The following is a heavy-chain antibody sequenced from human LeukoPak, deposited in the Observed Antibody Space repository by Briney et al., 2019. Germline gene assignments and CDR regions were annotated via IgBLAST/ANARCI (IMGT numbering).Heavy chain of an antibody. CDR1: GGSISSSSYY. J-gene: IGHJ4*02. CDR3: ASLSTLDY. V-gene: IGHV4-39*01. CDR2: IYYSGST. Sequence: SETLSLTCTVSGGSISSSSYYWGGIRQPPGKGLEWIGSIYYSGSTYYNPSLKSRVTISVDTSKNQFSLKLSSVTAADTAVYYCASLSTLDYWGQGTLVTVSS.